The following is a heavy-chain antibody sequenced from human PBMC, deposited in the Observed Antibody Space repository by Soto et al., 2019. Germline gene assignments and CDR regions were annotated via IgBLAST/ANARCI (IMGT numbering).Heavy chain of an antibody. V-gene: IGHV4-30-2*01. CDR2: IYHSGST. Sequence: QLQLQESGSGLVKPSQTLSLTCAVSGGSISSGGYSWSWIRQPPGKGLEWIGYIYHSGSTYYNPSPXGXXTISVDRSKNQFSLKVSSVTAADTAVYYCARVPSPWGQGTLVTVSS. CDR1: GGSISSGGYS. J-gene: IGHJ5*02. CDR3: ARVPSP.